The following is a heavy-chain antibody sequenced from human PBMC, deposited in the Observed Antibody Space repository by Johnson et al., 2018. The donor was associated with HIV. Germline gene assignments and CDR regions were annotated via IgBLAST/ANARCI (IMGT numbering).Heavy chain of an antibody. CDR3: AKDVWGQAPDAFDI. J-gene: IGHJ3*02. D-gene: IGHD3-16*01. V-gene: IGHV3-11*05. Sequence: QVQLVESGGGLVKPGGSLRLSCSSSGFTFRDYYMSWIRQAPGKVLEWVSYISVSTIMINYANSVKGRFTISRDNSKNTLYLQMNSLRAEDTAVYYCAKDVWGQAPDAFDIWGQGTMVTVSS. CDR2: ISVSTIMI. CDR1: GFTFRDYY.